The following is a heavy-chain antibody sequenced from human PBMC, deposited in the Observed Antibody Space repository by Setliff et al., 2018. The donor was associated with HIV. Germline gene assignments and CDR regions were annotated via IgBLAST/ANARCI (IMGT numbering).Heavy chain of an antibody. D-gene: IGHD3-10*01. V-gene: IGHV3-66*01. J-gene: IGHJ5*02. CDR1: GLSVGDNY. CDR2: IYPGGAA. CDR3: ARDRVMSVRGVLRSNFDP. Sequence: GGSLRLSCVASGLSVGDNYVAWVRLAPGRGLEWVSVIYPGGAAFYSDSVKGRFIISRDISADRLYLQMNSLRDDDTAMYYCARDRVMSVRGVLRSNFDPWGRGTRVTVSS.